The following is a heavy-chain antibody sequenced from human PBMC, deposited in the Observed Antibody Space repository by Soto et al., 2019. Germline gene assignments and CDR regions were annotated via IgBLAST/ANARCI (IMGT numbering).Heavy chain of an antibody. V-gene: IGHV4-31*03. CDR2: IYYSGST. CDR3: ARAPLGYCSGGSCYDWFDP. Sequence: QVQLQESGPGLVKPSQTLSLTCTVSGGSISSGGYYWSWIRQHPGKGLEWIGYIYYSGSTYYNPSLKSRVTISVDTSKNQCSLKLSSVTAADTAVYYCARAPLGYCSGGSCYDWFDPWGQGTLVTVSS. J-gene: IGHJ5*02. CDR1: GGSISSGGYY. D-gene: IGHD2-15*01.